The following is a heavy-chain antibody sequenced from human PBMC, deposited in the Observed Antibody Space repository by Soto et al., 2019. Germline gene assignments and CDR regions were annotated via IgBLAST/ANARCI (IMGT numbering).Heavy chain of an antibody. D-gene: IGHD5-12*01. J-gene: IGHJ4*02. CDR1: GFTLSSYW. CDR2: IKGDGSET. V-gene: IGHV3-74*01. Sequence: GGSLRLSCAASGFTLSSYWMHWVRQAPGEGLVWVSRIKGDGSETNYADSVKGRFTISRDNAKNTLYLQLNSLRAEDTAVYYCLRGNSGYGNFDYWGQGTRVTVSS. CDR3: LRGNSGYGNFDY.